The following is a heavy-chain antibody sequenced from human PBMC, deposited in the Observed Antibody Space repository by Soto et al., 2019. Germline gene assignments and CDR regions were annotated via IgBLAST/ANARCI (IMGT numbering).Heavy chain of an antibody. V-gene: IGHV4-30-2*01. CDR3: ARVPGL. Sequence: QLQLQESGSGLVKPSQTLSLTCAVSGGSISSGGYSWSWIRQPPGKGLVWIGYSYHSGSTYYNQSVKRRVTISVGRSKNQFSLKLSSVTAAGTAVYYCARVPGLWGRGTLVTVSS. CDR2: SYHSGST. J-gene: IGHJ2*01. CDR1: GGSISSGGYS.